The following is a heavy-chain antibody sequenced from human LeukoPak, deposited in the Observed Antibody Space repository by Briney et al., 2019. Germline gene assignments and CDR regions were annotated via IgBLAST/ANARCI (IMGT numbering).Heavy chain of an antibody. V-gene: IGHV1-18*01. Sequence: ASVKVSCKASGYTFSNHGINWARQAPAQGLEWMGWISTYNDNTNYAQKLQGRVTMTTDTSTSTAYMELRSLTSDDTAVYYCARVVFEVGFQFDFWGQGTLVTVSS. CDR1: GYTFSNHG. CDR2: ISTYNDNT. J-gene: IGHJ4*02. CDR3: ARVVFEVGFQFDF. D-gene: IGHD1-26*01.